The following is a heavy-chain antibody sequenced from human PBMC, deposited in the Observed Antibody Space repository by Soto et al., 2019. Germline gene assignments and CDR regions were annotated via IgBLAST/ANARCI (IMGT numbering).Heavy chain of an antibody. V-gene: IGHV1-2*02. D-gene: IGHD3-22*01. CDR3: ARAPYYYDSSGPPSS. CDR1: GYTFTGYY. CDR2: INPNSGGT. J-gene: IGHJ5*02. Sequence: EASVKVSCKASGYTFTGYYMHWVRQAPGQGLEWMGWINPNSGGTNYAQKFQGRVTMTRDTSISTAYMELSRPRSDDTAVYYCARAPYYYDSSGPPSSWGQGTLVTVSS.